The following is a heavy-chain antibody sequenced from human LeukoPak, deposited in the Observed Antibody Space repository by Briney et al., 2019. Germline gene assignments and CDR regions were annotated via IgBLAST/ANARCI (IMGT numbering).Heavy chain of an antibody. CDR2: IKQDGSEK. V-gene: IGHV3-7*03. CDR1: GFTFSSYW. J-gene: IGHJ4*02. Sequence: PGGSLRLSCAASGFTFSSYWMSWVRQAPGKGLEWVANIKQDGSEKYYVDSVKGRFTISRDNAKNSLYLQMNSLRAEDTAVYYCAREWGSGSKVNYYFDYWGQGTLVTVSS. D-gene: IGHD6-19*01. CDR3: AREWGSGSKVNYYFDY.